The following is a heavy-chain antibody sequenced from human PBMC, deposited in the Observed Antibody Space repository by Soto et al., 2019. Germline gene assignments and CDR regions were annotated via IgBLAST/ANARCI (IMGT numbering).Heavy chain of an antibody. CDR1: GGSFSGYY. CDR3: ARERGYCSSTSCFLDPPNFYYYYMDV. D-gene: IGHD2-2*01. CDR2: INHSGST. J-gene: IGHJ6*03. Sequence: SETLSLTCDVYGGSFSGYYWSWMRQPPGKGLEWIGEINHSGSTNYNPSLKSRVTISVDTSKNQFSLKLSSVTAADTAVYYCARERGYCSSTSCFLDPPNFYYYYMDVWGKGTTVT. V-gene: IGHV4-34*01.